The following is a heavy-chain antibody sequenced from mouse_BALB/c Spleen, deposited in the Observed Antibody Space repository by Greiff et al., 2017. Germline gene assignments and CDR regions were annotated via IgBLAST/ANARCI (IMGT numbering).Heavy chain of an antibody. D-gene: IGHD2-2*01. CDR1: GYTFTSYT. J-gene: IGHJ4*01. Sequence: VQLQQSAAELARPGASVKMSCKASGYTFTSYTMHWVKQRPGQGLEWIGYINPSSGYTEYNQKFKDKTTLTADKSSSTAYMQLSSLTSEDSAVYYCARFSFYGYDGYAMDYWGQGTSVTVSS. CDR3: ARFSFYGYDGYAMDY. CDR2: INPSSGYT. V-gene: IGHV1-4*02.